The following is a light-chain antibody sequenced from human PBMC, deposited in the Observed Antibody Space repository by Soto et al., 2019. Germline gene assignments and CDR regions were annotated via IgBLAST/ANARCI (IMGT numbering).Light chain of an antibody. Sequence: EIVLTQSPGTLSLSPGERATLSCRARQSVSSSYLAWYQQKPGQAPRLLIYEASSRATGVPDRFSGSGSGTDFTLTISRLEPEDFAVYYCQQYGTSPKTFGQGTKVEIK. CDR2: EAS. J-gene: IGKJ1*01. V-gene: IGKV3-20*01. CDR1: QSVSSSY. CDR3: QQYGTSPKT.